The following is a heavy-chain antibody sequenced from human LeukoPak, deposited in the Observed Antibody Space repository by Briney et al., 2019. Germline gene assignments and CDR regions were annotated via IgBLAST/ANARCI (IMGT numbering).Heavy chain of an antibody. Sequence: SETLSLTCTVSGGSISSGGYYWSWIRQHPGKGLEWIGYIYYSGSTYYNPSLKSRVTISVDTSKNQFSLRLSSVTAADTAVYYCARSAVGDCSSTSCRVNWFDPWGQGTLVTVSS. V-gene: IGHV4-31*03. J-gene: IGHJ5*02. CDR3: ARSAVGDCSSTSCRVNWFDP. D-gene: IGHD2-2*01. CDR1: GGSISSGGYY. CDR2: IYYSGST.